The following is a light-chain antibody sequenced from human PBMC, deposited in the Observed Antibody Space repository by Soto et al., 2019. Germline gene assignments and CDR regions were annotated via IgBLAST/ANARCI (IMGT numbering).Light chain of an antibody. CDR1: QSVSSN. CDR2: GAS. J-gene: IGKJ5*01. CDR3: QQYNNWPPRT. Sequence: EIVMTQSPATLSVSPGERATLSCRASQSVSSNLAWYQQTPGQAPRLLIYGASTRATGIPARFSGSGSGTEFTLTISSLQSEAFAVYYCQQYNNWPPRTFGQGTRLEIK. V-gene: IGKV3-15*01.